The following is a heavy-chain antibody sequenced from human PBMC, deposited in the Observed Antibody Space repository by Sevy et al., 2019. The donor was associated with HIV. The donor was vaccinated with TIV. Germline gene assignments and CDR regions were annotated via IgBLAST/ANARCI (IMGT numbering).Heavy chain of an antibody. D-gene: IGHD3-22*01. CDR1: GYTFTVYY. V-gene: IGHV1-2*02. Sequence: ASVKVSCKASGYTFTVYYMHWVRQAPGQGLEWMGWINPNSGGTNYAQTFQGRVTMTRDTSISTAYMELSRLRSDDTAVYYCARETGDYYDSSGYNYYYYYGMDVWGQGTTVTVSS. CDR2: INPNSGGT. J-gene: IGHJ6*02. CDR3: ARETGDYYDSSGYNYYYYYGMDV.